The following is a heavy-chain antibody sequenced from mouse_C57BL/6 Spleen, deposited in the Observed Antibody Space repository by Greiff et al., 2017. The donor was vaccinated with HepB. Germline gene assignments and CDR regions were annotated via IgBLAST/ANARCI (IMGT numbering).Heavy chain of an antibody. V-gene: IGHV1-7*01. J-gene: IGHJ4*01. Sequence: VQLQQSGAELAKPGASVKLSCKASGYTFTSYWMHWVKQRPGQGLEWIGYINPSSGYTKYNQKFKDKATLTADKSSSTAYMQLSSLTYEDSAVYYCARSYDHEGYAMDYWGQGTSVTVSS. CDR1: GYTFTSYW. CDR2: INPSSGYT. CDR3: ARSYDHEGYAMDY. D-gene: IGHD2-4*01.